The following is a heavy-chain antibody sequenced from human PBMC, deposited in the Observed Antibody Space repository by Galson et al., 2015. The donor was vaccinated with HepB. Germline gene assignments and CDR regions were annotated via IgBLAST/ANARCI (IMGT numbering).Heavy chain of an antibody. CDR1: GLSISASGEG. CDR3: AKLGNSFFEY. Sequence: LVKPTQTLTLTCSLSGLSISASGEGVGWIRQPPGKALEWLSLIYWDDTQRYRPSLDNRLTITKDTSKNQVVLTMTNMDPVDTGTYYCAKLGNSFFEYWGQGTPVTVAS. CDR2: IYWDDTQ. D-gene: IGHD4-23*01. V-gene: IGHV2-5*02. J-gene: IGHJ4*02.